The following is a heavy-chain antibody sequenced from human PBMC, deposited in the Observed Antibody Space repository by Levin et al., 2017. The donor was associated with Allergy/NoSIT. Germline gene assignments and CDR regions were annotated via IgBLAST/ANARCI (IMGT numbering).Heavy chain of an antibody. J-gene: IGHJ6*02. CDR2: MNPNSGNT. CDR3: ARVYYYDSSGYYLRGDYYGMDV. CDR1: GYTFTSYD. V-gene: IGHV1-8*01. D-gene: IGHD3-22*01. Sequence: ASVKVSCKASGYTFTSYDINWVRQATGQGLEWMGWMNPNSGNTGYAQKFQGRVTMTRNTSISTAYMELSSLRSEDTAVYYCARVYYYDSSGYYLRGDYYGMDVWGQGTTVTVSS.